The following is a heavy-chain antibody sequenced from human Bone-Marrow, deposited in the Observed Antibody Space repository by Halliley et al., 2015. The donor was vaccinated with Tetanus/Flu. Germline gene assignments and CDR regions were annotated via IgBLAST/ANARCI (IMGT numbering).Heavy chain of an antibody. V-gene: IGHV3-23*01. Sequence: PGKRLEWVSSISGSGDSTYYADSVKGRFTISRDKSKKTLYLQMDTLRVEDTAVYYCARGISGYWGQGTLVTVSS. CDR2: ISGSGDST. CDR3: ARGISGY. D-gene: IGHD3-10*01. J-gene: IGHJ4*02.